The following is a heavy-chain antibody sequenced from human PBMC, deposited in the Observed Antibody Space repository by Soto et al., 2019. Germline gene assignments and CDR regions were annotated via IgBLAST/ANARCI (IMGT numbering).Heavy chain of an antibody. Sequence: QTLSLTCAISGDSVSGNSAAWKCIRHSPSRGLEWLGRTYYRSKWYNDYAVSVKGRISINPDTSKNLFSLQLNSVTPEDTAVYYCARDRKGGLVMDVWGQGTTVTVSS. D-gene: IGHD3-16*01. CDR1: GDSVSGNSAA. J-gene: IGHJ6*02. CDR3: ARDRKGGLVMDV. V-gene: IGHV6-1*01. CDR2: TYYRSKWYN.